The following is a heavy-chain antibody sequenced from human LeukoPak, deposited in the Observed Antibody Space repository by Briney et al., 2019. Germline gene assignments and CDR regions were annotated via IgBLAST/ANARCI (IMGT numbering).Heavy chain of an antibody. Sequence: SETLSLTCAVYGGSFSGYYWSWIRQPPGKGLEWIGEINHSGNTNYNPSLKSRVTISVDTSKNQFSLKLSSVTAADTAVYYCARGVVGATTPHYYYHYMDVWGKGTTVTVSS. V-gene: IGHV4-34*01. CDR1: GGSFSGYY. CDR2: INHSGNT. CDR3: ARGVVGATTPHYYYHYMDV. D-gene: IGHD1-26*01. J-gene: IGHJ6*03.